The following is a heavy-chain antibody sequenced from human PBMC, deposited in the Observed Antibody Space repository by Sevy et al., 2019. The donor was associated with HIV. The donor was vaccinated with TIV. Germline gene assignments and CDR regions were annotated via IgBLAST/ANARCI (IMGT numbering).Heavy chain of an antibody. CDR2: IIPIFGTA. D-gene: IGHD2-2*01. CDR1: GATFSSYA. CDR3: AGVPAAKNYYYYMDV. V-gene: IGHV1-69*06. J-gene: IGHJ6*03. Sequence: ASVKVSCKASGATFSSYAISWVRQAPGQGLEWMGGIIPIFGTANYAPKFQGRVTITADKSTSTAYMELSSLRSEDTAVYYCAGVPAAKNYYYYMDVWGKGTTVTVSS.